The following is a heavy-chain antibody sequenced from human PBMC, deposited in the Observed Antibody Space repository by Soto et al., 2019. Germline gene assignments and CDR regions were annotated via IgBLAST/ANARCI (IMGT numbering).Heavy chain of an antibody. CDR3: ARGYCSGGSCYTYYYYYYGMDV. CDR1: GYTFTGYY. V-gene: IGHV1-2*04. Sequence: QVQLVQSGAEVKKPGASVKVSCKASGYTFTGYYVHWVRQAPGQGLEWMGWINPNSGGTNYAQKFQGWLTMTRDTSISTAYMELSRLRSDDTAVYYCARGYCSGGSCYTYYYYYYGMDVWGQGTTVTVSS. D-gene: IGHD2-15*01. CDR2: INPNSGGT. J-gene: IGHJ6*02.